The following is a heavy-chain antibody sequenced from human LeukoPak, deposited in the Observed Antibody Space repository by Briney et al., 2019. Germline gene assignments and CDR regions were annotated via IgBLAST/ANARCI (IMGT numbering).Heavy chain of an antibody. CDR3: AGQLLRHNHYYDYMDV. CDR2: ISGSGGTT. CDR1: GFTFSNYA. V-gene: IGHV3-23*01. D-gene: IGHD2-2*01. J-gene: IGHJ6*03. Sequence: QPGGSLRLSCAASGFTFSNYAMTWVRQAPGKGLEWVSTISGSGGTTYYADSVKGRFTISRDNSKNTLYQQMNSLRADDTAVYYCAGQLLRHNHYYDYMDVWGKGTMVTVSS.